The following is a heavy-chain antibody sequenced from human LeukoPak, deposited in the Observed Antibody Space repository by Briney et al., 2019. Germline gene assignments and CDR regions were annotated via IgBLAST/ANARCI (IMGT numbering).Heavy chain of an antibody. CDR1: GFTVSSNY. D-gene: IGHD6-19*01. J-gene: IGHJ4*02. CDR3: AKDLAAVPGNKYFAY. V-gene: IGHV3-53*01. Sequence: PGGSLRLSCVASGFTVSSNYMSWVRQAPGKGLEWVSVIYSGGSTYYADSVKGRFTTSRDNSKNTLYLQMNGLRAEDTAVYYCAKDLAAVPGNKYFAYWGQGTLVTVSS. CDR2: IYSGGST.